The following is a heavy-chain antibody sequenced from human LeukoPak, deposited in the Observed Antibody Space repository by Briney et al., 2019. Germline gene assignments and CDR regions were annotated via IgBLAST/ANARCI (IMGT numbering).Heavy chain of an antibody. V-gene: IGHV3-48*02. CDR2: ISGSSGII. CDR3: ARDRDSGDYTAAPGDY. CDR1: GFTFNTYT. D-gene: IGHD4-17*01. J-gene: IGHJ4*02. Sequence: PGGSLRLSCAASGFTFNTYTMNWVRQAPGKGLEWVSYISGSSGIIDYADSVRGRFTISRDSAKNSLYLQMNSLRDEDTAVYYCARDRDSGDYTAAPGDYWGQGTLVTVSS.